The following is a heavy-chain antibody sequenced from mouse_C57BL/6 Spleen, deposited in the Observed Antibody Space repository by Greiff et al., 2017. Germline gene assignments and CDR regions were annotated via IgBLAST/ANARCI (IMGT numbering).Heavy chain of an antibody. CDR1: GFTFSDYG. V-gene: IGHV5-17*01. D-gene: IGHD1-1*01. CDR3: ARNGIPNWYFDV. CDR2: ISSGSSTI. J-gene: IGHJ1*03. Sequence: EVKLMESGGGLVKPGGSLKLSCAASGFTFSDYGMHWVRQAPEKGLEWVAYISSGSSTIYYADTVKGRFTISRDNAKNTLFLQMTSLRSEDTAMYYCARNGIPNWYFDVWGTGTTVTVSS.